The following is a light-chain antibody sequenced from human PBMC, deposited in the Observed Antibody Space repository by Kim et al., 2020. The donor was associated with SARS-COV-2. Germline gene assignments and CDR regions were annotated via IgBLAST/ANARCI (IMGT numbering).Light chain of an antibody. CDR1: SGSIASNY. Sequence: NFILTQPHSVSESPGKTVTISCTRSSGSIASNYVQWYQQRPGSAPTTVIYEDNQRPSGVPDRFSGSIDSSSNSASLTISGLKTEDEADYYCQSYDSSNQGVFGGGTQVTVL. V-gene: IGLV6-57*04. CDR3: QSYDSSNQGV. J-gene: IGLJ3*02. CDR2: EDN.